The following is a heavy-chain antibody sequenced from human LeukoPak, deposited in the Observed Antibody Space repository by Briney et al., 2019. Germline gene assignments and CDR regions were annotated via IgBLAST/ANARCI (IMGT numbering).Heavy chain of an antibody. CDR1: GFTFSSYA. J-gene: IGHJ4*02. CDR3: AKTRPLDSSSWSHGDY. V-gene: IGHV3-23*01. D-gene: IGHD6-13*01. Sequence: GGSLRLSCAASGFTFSSYAMSWVRQAPGKGLEWVSAISGSGDSTYYGDSVKGRFTISRDNSKNTLYLQMNSLRAEDTAVYYRAKTRPLDSSSWSHGDYWGQGTLVTVSS. CDR2: ISGSGDST.